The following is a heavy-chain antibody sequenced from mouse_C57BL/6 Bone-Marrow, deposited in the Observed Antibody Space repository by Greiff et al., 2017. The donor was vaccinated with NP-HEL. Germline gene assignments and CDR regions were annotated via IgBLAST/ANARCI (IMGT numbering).Heavy chain of an antibody. V-gene: IGHV1-31*01. CDR1: GYSFTGYY. CDR2: IYPYNGVS. D-gene: IGHD1-1*01. J-gene: IGHJ2*01. CDR3: ARRRGDYYGSSYVDY. Sequence: VHVKQSGPELVKPGASVKISCKASGYSFTGYYMHWVKQSHGNILDWIGYIYPYNGVSSYNQKFKGKATLTVDKSSSTAYMELRSLTSEDSAVYYCARRRGDYYGSSYVDYWGQGTTLTVSS.